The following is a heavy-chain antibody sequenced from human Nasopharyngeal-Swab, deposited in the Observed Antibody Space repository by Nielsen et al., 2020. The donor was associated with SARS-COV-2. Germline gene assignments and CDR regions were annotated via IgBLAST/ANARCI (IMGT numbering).Heavy chain of an antibody. D-gene: IGHD3-10*01. V-gene: IGHV3-23*01. Sequence: VRQAPGKGLEWVSDISGSGGSTYYADSVKGRFTISRDNSKNTLYPQMNSLRAEDTAVYYCAKDLSLYGSGSYYTNPSPFDYWGQGTLVTVSS. CDR3: AKDLSLYGSGSYYTNPSPFDY. CDR2: ISGSGGST. J-gene: IGHJ4*02.